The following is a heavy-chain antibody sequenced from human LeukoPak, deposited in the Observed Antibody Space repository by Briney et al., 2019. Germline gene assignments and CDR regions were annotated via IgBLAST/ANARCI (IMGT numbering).Heavy chain of an antibody. V-gene: IGHV3-30*02. J-gene: IGHJ4*02. CDR3: AKDNPLDY. CDR2: IRYDGNNK. CDR1: GFTFSNYG. D-gene: IGHD1-14*01. Sequence: PGGSLRLSCAASGFTFSNYGVLWVRQAPGKGLEWVAFIRYDGNNKLYADSVKGRFTISRDNSKNALYLHINSLRAEDTAVYYCAKDNPLDYWGQGTLVIVSS.